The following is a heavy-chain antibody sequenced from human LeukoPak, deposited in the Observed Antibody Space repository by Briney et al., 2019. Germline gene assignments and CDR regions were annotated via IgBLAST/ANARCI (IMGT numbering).Heavy chain of an antibody. J-gene: IGHJ4*02. CDR3: TSGYCSGGSCYSASFAY. V-gene: IGHV3-72*01. D-gene: IGHD2-15*01. CDR2: IRNKANSYTT. CDR1: GFTFSSHA. Sequence: PGGSLRLSCAASGFTFSSHAISWVRQAPGKGLEWVGRIRNKANSYTTDYAASVKGRFTISRDDSKNSVYLQMNSLKTEDTAMYYCTSGYCSGGSCYSASFAYWGQGTMVTVSS.